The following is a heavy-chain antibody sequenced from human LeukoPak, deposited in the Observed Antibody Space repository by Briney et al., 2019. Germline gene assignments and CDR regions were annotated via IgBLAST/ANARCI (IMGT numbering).Heavy chain of an antibody. J-gene: IGHJ4*02. V-gene: IGHV4-38-2*02. Sequence: PSETLSLNCSVSGYSINSEYYWGWIRPPPGKGLEWMGSIYRTGVTYYNPPLKSRVPISVDTSKNRFPLNLTSLTAADTAIYYCTRAPYNSKYYIPHWPRGPLLTVPS. D-gene: IGHD4-11*01. CDR2: IYRTGVT. CDR3: TRAPYNSKYYIPH. CDR1: GYSINSEYY.